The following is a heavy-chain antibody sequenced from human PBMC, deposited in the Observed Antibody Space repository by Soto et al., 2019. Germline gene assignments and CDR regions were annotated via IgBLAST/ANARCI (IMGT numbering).Heavy chain of an antibody. D-gene: IGHD1-7*01. V-gene: IGHV1-3*01. Sequence: ASVKVSCKASGYTFTSYAMHWVRQAPGQRLEWMGWINAGNGNTKYSQKFQGRVTITRDTSASTAYMELSSLRSEDTAVYYCARVGGGTGTTWYYYYGMDVWGQGTTVTVSS. CDR3: ARVGGGTGTTWYYYYGMDV. CDR1: GYTFTSYA. J-gene: IGHJ6*02. CDR2: INAGNGNT.